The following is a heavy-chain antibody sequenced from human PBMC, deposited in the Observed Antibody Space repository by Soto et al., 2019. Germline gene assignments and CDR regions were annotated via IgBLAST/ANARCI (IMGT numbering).Heavy chain of an antibody. CDR2: IYYSGRT. CDR1: GGSISSGDFY. CDR3: AGQGYDILTGYYRFDY. D-gene: IGHD3-9*01. Sequence: PSETLSLTCTVSGGSISSGDFYWGWIRQPPGKGLEWIGSIYYSGRTYYNPSLKSRVTISVDTSKNQFTLTLSSVTAADTAVYYCAGQGYDILTGYYRFDYWGQGTLVTVSS. J-gene: IGHJ4*02. V-gene: IGHV4-39*01.